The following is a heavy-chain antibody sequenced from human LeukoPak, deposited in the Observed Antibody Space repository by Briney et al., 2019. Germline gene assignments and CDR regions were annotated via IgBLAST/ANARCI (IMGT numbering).Heavy chain of an antibody. CDR3: ARQGVGATDC. V-gene: IGHV4-39*01. CDR2: ITYSGST. D-gene: IGHD1-26*01. Sequence: PSETLSLTCTVSGGSISSSTYYWAWIRQSPGKGLEWIGSITYSGSTYYNPSLDSRVTISVDTSKNQFSLRLISVTAVDTAVYYCARQGVGATDCWGQGTLVTVSS. J-gene: IGHJ4*02. CDR1: GGSISSSTYY.